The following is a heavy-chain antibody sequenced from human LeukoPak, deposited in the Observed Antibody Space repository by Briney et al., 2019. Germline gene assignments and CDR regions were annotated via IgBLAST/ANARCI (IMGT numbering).Heavy chain of an antibody. CDR3: ARGYGDYVWYFHH. D-gene: IGHD4-17*01. J-gene: IGHJ1*01. Sequence: GGSPRLSCAASGFIFSNYWMSWVRQAPGKGLEWVANINQGGSAEYYVDSVKGRFTISRDNAKNSLYLQMTSLRAEDTAVYYCARGYGDYVWYFHHWGQGTLVSVSS. CDR2: INQGGSAE. V-gene: IGHV3-7*03. CDR1: GFIFSNYW.